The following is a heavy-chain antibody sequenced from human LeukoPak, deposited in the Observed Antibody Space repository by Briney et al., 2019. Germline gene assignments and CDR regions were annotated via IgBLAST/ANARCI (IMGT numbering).Heavy chain of an antibody. Sequence: GGSLRLSCAASGFTFSSYSMNWVRQAPGKGLEWVSSISSSSSYIYYADSVKGRFTISRDNAKNSLYLQMNNLRAEDTAVYYCARDDVWSSVDYWGQGTLVTVSS. D-gene: IGHD3-16*01. CDR3: ARDDVWSSVDY. V-gene: IGHV3-21*01. CDR1: GFTFSSYS. CDR2: ISSSSSYI. J-gene: IGHJ4*02.